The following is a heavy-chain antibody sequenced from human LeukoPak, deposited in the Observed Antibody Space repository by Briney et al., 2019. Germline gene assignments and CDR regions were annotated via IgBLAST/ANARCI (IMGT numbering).Heavy chain of an antibody. CDR3: AKSRLRFLEWPIDY. V-gene: IGHV4-4*07. CDR2: IYTSGST. J-gene: IGHJ4*01. D-gene: IGHD3-3*01. Sequence: SETLSLTCTVSGGSISSYYWSWIRQPAGKGLEWIGRIYTSGSTNYNPSLKSRVTMSVDTSKNQFSLKLSSVTAADTAVYYCAKSRLRFLEWPIDYWGQGTLVTVSS. CDR1: GGSISSYY.